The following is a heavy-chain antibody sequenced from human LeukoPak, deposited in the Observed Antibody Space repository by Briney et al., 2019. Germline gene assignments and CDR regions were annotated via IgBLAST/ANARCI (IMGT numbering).Heavy chain of an antibody. CDR1: GFTFSTYP. V-gene: IGHV3-21*01. Sequence: LGGSLRLSCAASGFTFSTYPMNWARQAPGKGLEWVSSISSGSGYIYYADSVKGRFTISRDNAKNSLYLQMSSLRAEDTAVYYCARGYGDYGKYYFESWGQGTLVTVSS. J-gene: IGHJ4*02. CDR2: ISSGSGYI. CDR3: ARGYGDYGKYYFES. D-gene: IGHD4-17*01.